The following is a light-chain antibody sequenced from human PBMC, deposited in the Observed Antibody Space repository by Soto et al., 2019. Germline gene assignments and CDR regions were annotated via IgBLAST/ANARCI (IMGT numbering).Light chain of an antibody. CDR2: EVN. Sequence: QSALTQPASVSGSPGQSITISCSGAYNLVSWYQQHPGKAPKLMIFEVNKRPSGVPDRFSGSKSGTSASLAISGLQSEDEADYYCAAWDDSLNGPVFGGGTQLTVL. CDR3: AAWDDSLNGPV. J-gene: IGLJ7*01. V-gene: IGLV2-14*02. CDR1: YNL.